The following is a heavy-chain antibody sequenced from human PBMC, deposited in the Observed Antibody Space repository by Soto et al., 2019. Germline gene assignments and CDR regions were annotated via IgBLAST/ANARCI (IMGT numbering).Heavy chain of an antibody. CDR1: GDSISSPNW. CDR3: AREGFDNRPDS. J-gene: IGHJ1*01. Sequence: QVQLEESGPGLVKPSETLSLTCAVSGDSISSPNWWSWYRQPPGKGLELIGEMFASGSSNYNPSLNGRVTISLDTSKNHFSLKLTSLAAADTAIYYCAREGFDNRPDSWGQGIPVTVSS. V-gene: IGHV4-4*02. CDR2: MFASGSS. D-gene: IGHD1-20*01.